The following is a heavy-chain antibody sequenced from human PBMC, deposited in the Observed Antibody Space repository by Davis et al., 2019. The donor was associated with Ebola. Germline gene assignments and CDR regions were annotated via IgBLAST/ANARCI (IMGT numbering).Heavy chain of an antibody. Sequence: PGGSLRLSCAGSGFTFSTYAMTWVRQAPGKGLEWVSRISGSGGDPHYADSVKGRFTISRDNSKNTLYLQMNSLRAEDTAMYYCAKDELAAALLYYGMDVWGQGTTVTVS. D-gene: IGHD6-13*01. CDR1: GFTFSTYA. J-gene: IGHJ6*02. CDR3: AKDELAAALLYYGMDV. CDR2: ISGSGGDP. V-gene: IGHV3-23*01.